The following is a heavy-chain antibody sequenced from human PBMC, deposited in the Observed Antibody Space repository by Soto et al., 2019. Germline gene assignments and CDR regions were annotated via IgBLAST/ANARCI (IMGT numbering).Heavy chain of an antibody. CDR1: GFTFSSYG. Sequence: GGSLRLSCAASGFTFSSYGMHWVRQAPGKGLEWVAVIWYDGSNKYYADSVKGRFTISRDNSKNTLYLQMNSLRAEDTAVYYCARDLAGTTGALDYWGQGTLVTVSS. V-gene: IGHV3-33*01. D-gene: IGHD1-1*01. CDR2: IWYDGSNK. J-gene: IGHJ4*02. CDR3: ARDLAGTTGALDY.